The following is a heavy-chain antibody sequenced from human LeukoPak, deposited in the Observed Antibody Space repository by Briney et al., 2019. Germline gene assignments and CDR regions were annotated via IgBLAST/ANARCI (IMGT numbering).Heavy chain of an antibody. V-gene: IGHV3-11*04. J-gene: IGHJ4*02. CDR2: ISSSGSSI. Sequence: GGSLRLSCTASGFNFNDYYMSWIRQAPGKGLEWISYISSSGSSIDYADSVKGRFTISRDNAKNSLYLQMNSLRAEDTAVYYCAKGMYYDFWSGYYGPFDYWGQGTLVTVSS. CDR1: GFNFNDYY. D-gene: IGHD3-3*01. CDR3: AKGMYYDFWSGYYGPFDY.